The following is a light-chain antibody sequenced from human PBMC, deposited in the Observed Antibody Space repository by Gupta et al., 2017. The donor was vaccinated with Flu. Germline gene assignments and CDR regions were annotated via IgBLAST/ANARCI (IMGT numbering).Light chain of an antibody. CDR1: SGGIASNY. CDR2: EDK. V-gene: IGLV6-57*01. Sequence: NFVLTQLRSRSESPGKTVTISCTRSSGGIASNYVQWYRQRPGRPPTTVICEDKQRPSGVPDRFSGSIDSSSTSASLTISGLKPEDEAYYYCHSYATTSQVFGGGTRLTV. CDR3: HSYATTSQV. J-gene: IGLJ3*02.